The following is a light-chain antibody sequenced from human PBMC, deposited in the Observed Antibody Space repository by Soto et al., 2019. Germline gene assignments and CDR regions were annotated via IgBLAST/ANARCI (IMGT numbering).Light chain of an antibody. J-gene: IGLJ1*01. CDR2: DVS. CDR1: SSDVGGYNY. CDR3: SSYTTSNTRQIV. Sequence: QSALTQPASVSGSPGRSITISCTGTSSDVGGYNYVSWYQHHPGKAPKLMIYDVSNRPSGVSNRFSGSKSGNTASLTISGLQAEDEADYYCSSYTTSNTRQIVFGTGTKVTVL. V-gene: IGLV2-14*03.